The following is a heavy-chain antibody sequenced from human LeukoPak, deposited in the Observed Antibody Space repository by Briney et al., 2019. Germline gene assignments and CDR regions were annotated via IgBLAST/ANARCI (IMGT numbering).Heavy chain of an antibody. CDR2: ISSSSSYI. CDR1: GFTFSSYS. J-gene: IGHJ4*02. D-gene: IGHD3-3*01. CDR3: ARYVDDFRLIDY. V-gene: IGHV3-21*01. Sequence: GGSLRLSCAASGFTFSSYSMNWVRQAPGKGLEWVSSISSSSSYIYYADSVKGRFTIPRDNAKNSLYLQMNSLRAEDTAVYYCARYVDDFRLIDYWGQGTLVTVSS.